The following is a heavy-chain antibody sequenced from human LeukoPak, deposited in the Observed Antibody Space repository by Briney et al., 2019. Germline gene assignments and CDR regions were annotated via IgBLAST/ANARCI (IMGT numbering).Heavy chain of an antibody. V-gene: IGHV1-18*01. CDR1: GYTFTSYG. J-gene: IGHJ5*02. CDR3: ARGRLVRGVINWFDP. CDR2: ISAYNSNT. D-gene: IGHD3-10*01. Sequence: ASVKVSCKASGYTFTSYGISWVRQAPGQGLEWMGWISAYNSNTNYAQKLQGRVTMTTDTSTSTAYMELRSLRSDDTAVYYCARGRLVRGVINWFDPWGQGTLVTVSS.